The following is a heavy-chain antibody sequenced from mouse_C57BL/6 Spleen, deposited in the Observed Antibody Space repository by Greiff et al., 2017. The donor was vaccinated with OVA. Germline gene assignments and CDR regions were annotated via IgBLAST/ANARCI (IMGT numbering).Heavy chain of an antibody. CDR2: INPGSGGT. V-gene: IGHV1-54*01. D-gene: IGHD1-1*01. J-gene: IGHJ2*01. Sequence: VMLVESGAELVRPGTSVKVSCKASGYAFTNYLIAWVKQRPGQGLEWIGVINPGSGGTNYNEKFKGKATLTADKSSSTAYMQLSSLTSEDSAVYFCARRDGSSSDYWGQGTTLTVSS. CDR3: ARRDGSSSDY. CDR1: GYAFTNYL.